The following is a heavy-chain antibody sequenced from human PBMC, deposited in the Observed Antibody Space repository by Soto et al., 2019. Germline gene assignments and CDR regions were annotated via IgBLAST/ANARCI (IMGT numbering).Heavy chain of an antibody. CDR2: ISAYNGNT. Sequence: QVQLVQSGGEVKKPGASVKVSCKASGYTFTTYGITWVRQGPGQGLEWMGWISAYNGNTNYAQKVQGRVTMTTDTSTSTDYMELRSLRSDETAVYYCARAVDYYDSSGYYTHEYFQHWGQGTLVTVSS. V-gene: IGHV1-18*01. CDR3: ARAVDYYDSSGYYTHEYFQH. D-gene: IGHD3-22*01. J-gene: IGHJ1*01. CDR1: GYTFTTYG.